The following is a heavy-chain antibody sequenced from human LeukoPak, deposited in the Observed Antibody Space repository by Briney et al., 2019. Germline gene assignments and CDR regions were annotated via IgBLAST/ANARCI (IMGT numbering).Heavy chain of an antibody. V-gene: IGHV3-9*03. Sequence: PGGSLRLSCAASGFTFDDYAMHWVRQAPGKGLEWVSGISWNSGSIGYADSVRGRFTISRDNAKNSLYLQMNSLRAEDMALYYCAKDLLAAAAGTLDYWGQGTLVTASS. CDR3: AKDLLAAAAGTLDY. CDR2: ISWNSGSI. CDR1: GFTFDDYA. J-gene: IGHJ4*02. D-gene: IGHD6-13*01.